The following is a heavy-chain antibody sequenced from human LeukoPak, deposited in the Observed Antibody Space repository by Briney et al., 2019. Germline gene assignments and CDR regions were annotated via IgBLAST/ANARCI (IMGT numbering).Heavy chain of an antibody. J-gene: IGHJ4*02. V-gene: IGHV1-2*02. CDR1: GYTFTGYY. CDR2: INPNSGGT. D-gene: IGHD6-19*01. Sequence: ASVKVSCKASGYTFTGYYMHWVRQAPGQGLEWMEWINPNSGGTNYAQKFQGRVTMTRDTSISTAYMELSRLRSDDTAVYYCARDRSSGWYYFDYWGQGTLVTVSS. CDR3: ARDRSSGWYYFDY.